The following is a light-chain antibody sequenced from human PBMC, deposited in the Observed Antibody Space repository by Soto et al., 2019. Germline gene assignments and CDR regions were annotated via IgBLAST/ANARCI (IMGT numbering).Light chain of an antibody. CDR3: CSYARGSTYV. CDR1: SSDVGSYNL. Sequence: QSALTQPASVSGSPGQSITISCTGTSSDVGSYNLVSWYQQHPGKAPKLMIYEGSKRPSGVSNRFSGSKSDNTASLTISGLQAEDEAHYYCCSYARGSTYVFGTGTKVTVL. CDR2: EGS. V-gene: IGLV2-23*01. J-gene: IGLJ1*01.